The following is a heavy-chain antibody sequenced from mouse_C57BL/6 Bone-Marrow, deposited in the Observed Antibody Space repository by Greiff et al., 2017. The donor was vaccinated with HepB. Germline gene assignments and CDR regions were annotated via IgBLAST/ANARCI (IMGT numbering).Heavy chain of an antibody. D-gene: IGHD2-4*01. V-gene: IGHV1-55*01. CDR3: ARWGYDYDGYAMDY. CDR2: IYPGSGST. CDR1: GYTFTSYW. Sequence: QVQLKQPGAELVKPGASVKMSCKASGYTFTSYWITWVKQRPGQGLEWIGDIYPGSGSTNYNEKFKSKATLTVDTSSSTAYMQLSSLTSEDSAVYYCARWGYDYDGYAMDYWGQGTSVTVSS. J-gene: IGHJ4*01.